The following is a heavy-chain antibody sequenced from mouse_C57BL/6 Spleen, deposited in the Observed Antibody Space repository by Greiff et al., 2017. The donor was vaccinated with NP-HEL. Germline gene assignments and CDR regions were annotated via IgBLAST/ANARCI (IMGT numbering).Heavy chain of an antibody. V-gene: IGHV1-72*01. CDR2: IDPNSGGT. J-gene: IGHJ1*03. Sequence: QVQLQQPGAELVKPGASVKLSCKASGYTFTSYWMHWVKQRPGRGLEWIGRIDPNSGGTKYNEKFKSKATLTVDKPSSTAYMQLSIRTSEDSAVYFCARSYYGSSFWYFDVWGTGTTVTVSS. CDR3: ARSYYGSSFWYFDV. D-gene: IGHD1-1*01. CDR1: GYTFTSYW.